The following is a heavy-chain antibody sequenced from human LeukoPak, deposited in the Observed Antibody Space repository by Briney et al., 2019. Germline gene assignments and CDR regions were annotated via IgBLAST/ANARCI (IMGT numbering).Heavy chain of an antibody. D-gene: IGHD6-25*01. J-gene: IGHJ3*02. Sequence: GGSLRLSCAASGFSFSNYAMSWVRQAPGKGLQWVSTISSSGGTTYYGDSVKGRFTISRDNSKNTLYLQMNSLRGEDTAVYFCARDSGNRGVFDIWGQGTMVTVSS. CDR1: GFSFSNYA. CDR3: ARDSGNRGVFDI. V-gene: IGHV3-23*01. CDR2: ISSSGGTT.